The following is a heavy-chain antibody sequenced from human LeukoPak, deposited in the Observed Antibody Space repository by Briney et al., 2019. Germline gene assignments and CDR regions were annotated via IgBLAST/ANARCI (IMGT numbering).Heavy chain of an antibody. CDR1: GFTFSSHG. V-gene: IGHV3-30*18. Sequence: PGGSLRLSCAASGFTFSSHGMHWVRQAPGKGLEWVAVISYDGSNKYYADSVKGRFTISRDNSKNTLYLQMNSLRAEDTAVYYCAKGYDILTGYSPNMDVWGKGTTVTVSS. D-gene: IGHD3-9*01. CDR2: ISYDGSNK. J-gene: IGHJ6*03. CDR3: AKGYDILTGYSPNMDV.